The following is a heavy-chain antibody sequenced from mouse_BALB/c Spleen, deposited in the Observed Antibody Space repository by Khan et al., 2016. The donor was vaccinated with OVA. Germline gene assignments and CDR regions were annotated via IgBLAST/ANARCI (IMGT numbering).Heavy chain of an antibody. J-gene: IGHJ3*01. D-gene: IGHD2-5*01. V-gene: IGHV1-37*01. Sequence: VQLKQSGPELVKPGASMKMSCKASGYSFTGYTMNWVKQSHVKNLEWIGLINPYNGGTAYNQKFRGKATLTVDKSSNTAYMELLSLTSEDSAVYYCVRSASYSDYVEAWFAYWGQGTLVTVSA. CDR3: VRSASYSDYVEAWFAY. CDR2: INPYNGGT. CDR1: GYSFTGYT.